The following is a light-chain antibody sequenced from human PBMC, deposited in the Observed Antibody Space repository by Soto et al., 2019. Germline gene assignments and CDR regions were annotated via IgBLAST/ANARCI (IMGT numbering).Light chain of an antibody. J-gene: IGLJ2*01. CDR1: SSDVGGYNS. V-gene: IGLV2-14*01. CDR3: SSYTSSSTLV. Sequence: QSVLSQPASVSGSPGQSITISCTGTSSDVGGYNSVSWYQQHPGKAPKLMISAVSNRPSGVSNRFSGSKSGNTASLTISGLQAEDEADYYCSSYTSSSTLVFGGGTKLTVL. CDR2: AVS.